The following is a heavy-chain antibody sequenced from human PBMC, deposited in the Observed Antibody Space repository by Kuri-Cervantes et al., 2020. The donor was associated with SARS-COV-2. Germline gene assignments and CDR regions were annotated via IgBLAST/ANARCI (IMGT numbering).Heavy chain of an antibody. V-gene: IGHV4-34*01. CDR1: GGSFSGYY. J-gene: IGHJ4*03. CDR2: INHSGST. Sequence: GSLRLSCAVYGGSFSGYYWSWIRQPPGKGLEWIGEINHSGSTNYNPSLKSRVTISVDTSKNQFSLKLSSVTAADTAVYYCARRRPYGSGILHVVDYWGQGTTVTVSS. CDR3: ARRRPYGSGILHVVDY. D-gene: IGHD3-10*01.